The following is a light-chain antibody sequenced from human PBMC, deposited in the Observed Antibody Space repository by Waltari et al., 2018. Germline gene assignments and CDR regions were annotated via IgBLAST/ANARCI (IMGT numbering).Light chain of an antibody. Sequence: SYELTQPPSVSVSPAQPARNPCSGDALPKQYAYWYQQKPGQAPVLVIYKDSERPSGIPERFSGSSSGTTVTLTISGVQAEDEADYYCQSADSSGTYPVFGGGTKLTVL. CDR2: KDS. CDR3: QSADSSGTYPV. J-gene: IGLJ2*01. CDR1: ALPKQY. V-gene: IGLV3-25*03.